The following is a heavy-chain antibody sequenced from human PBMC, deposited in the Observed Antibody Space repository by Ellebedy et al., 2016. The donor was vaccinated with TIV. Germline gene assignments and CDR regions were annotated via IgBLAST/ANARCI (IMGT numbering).Heavy chain of an antibody. J-gene: IGHJ4*02. CDR2: IRSDGSNK. Sequence: GESLKISCAASGFSFSSYGMHWVRQAPGKGLEWVAFIRSDGSNKYYTDSVEGRFTISRDSSKNILYLQTNSLRAEDTAVYYCAKEREPAVAADYWGQGTLVTVSS. V-gene: IGHV3-30*02. D-gene: IGHD6-19*01. CDR3: AKEREPAVAADY. CDR1: GFSFSSYG.